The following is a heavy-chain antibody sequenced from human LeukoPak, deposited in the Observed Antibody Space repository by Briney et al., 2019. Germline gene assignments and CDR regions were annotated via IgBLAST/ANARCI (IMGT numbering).Heavy chain of an antibody. J-gene: IGHJ6*03. D-gene: IGHD6-13*01. V-gene: IGHV4-34*01. CDR2: INHSGST. Sequence: SETLSLTCAVYGGSFSGYYWSWIRQPPGMGLEWIGEINHSGSTNYNPSLKSRVTISVDTSRNQFSLKLSSVTAADTAVYYCARAQIAAAGTYYMDVWGKGTTVTVSS. CDR1: GGSFSGYY. CDR3: ARAQIAAAGTYYMDV.